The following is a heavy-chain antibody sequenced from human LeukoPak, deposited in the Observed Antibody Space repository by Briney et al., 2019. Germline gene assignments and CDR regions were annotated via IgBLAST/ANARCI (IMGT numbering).Heavy chain of an antibody. CDR2: ISAYNGNT. Sequence: ASVKVSCKASGYTFTSYGISWVRQAPGQGLEWMGWISAYNGNTNYAQKLQGRVTMTTDTSTSTAYMELRSLRSDDTAVYYCARDGEPVITGGRXFDYWGQGTLVTVSS. D-gene: IGHD4-23*01. V-gene: IGHV1-18*01. J-gene: IGHJ4*02. CDR3: ARDGEPVITGGRXFDY. CDR1: GYTFTSYG.